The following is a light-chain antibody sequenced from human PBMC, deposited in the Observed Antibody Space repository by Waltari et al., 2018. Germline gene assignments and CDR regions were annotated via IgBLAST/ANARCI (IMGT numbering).Light chain of an antibody. CDR1: QGIRTY. Sequence: DIQMTQSPSSLSASAGDTVTITCRASQGIRTYLNWYQQKPGKAPKRLIYAASSLESGVPSRFSGSGSGTDFTLTISSLQPEDFASYHCLQYNSHPWTFGQGTKVEIK. CDR2: AAS. V-gene: IGKV1-17*01. J-gene: IGKJ1*01. CDR3: LQYNSHPWT.